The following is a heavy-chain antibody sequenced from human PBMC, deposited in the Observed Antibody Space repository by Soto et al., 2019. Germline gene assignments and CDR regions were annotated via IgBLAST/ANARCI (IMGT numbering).Heavy chain of an antibody. Sequence: QVQLVESGGGVVQPGKSLRLSCAGSGFTFSSFGMHWVRQAPGKGLEWVAGISYDGSNQYYGESLKGRITISRDDTKKVLNLVMDSLRPEDTAVYYCARERRQWAVPTDYWGQGTLVTVSS. V-gene: IGHV3-30*03. J-gene: IGHJ4*02. CDR3: ARERRQWAVPTDY. CDR2: ISYDGSNQ. D-gene: IGHD1-26*01. CDR1: GFTFSSFG.